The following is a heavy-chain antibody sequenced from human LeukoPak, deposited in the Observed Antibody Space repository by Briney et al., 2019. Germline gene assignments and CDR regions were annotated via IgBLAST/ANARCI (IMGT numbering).Heavy chain of an antibody. V-gene: IGHV4-38-2*02. CDR2: ISHSGNT. D-gene: IGHD1-1*01. Sequence: PSETLSLTCTVSGYSISSTYYGAWIRQPPGKGLEWIATISHSGNTYYTPSLESRLTISLDTSKNHFSLRLSSVTAADTAVYYCAGVNAPVATFDYWGLGTLVAVSS. CDR1: GYSISSTYY. J-gene: IGHJ4*02. CDR3: AGVNAPVATFDY.